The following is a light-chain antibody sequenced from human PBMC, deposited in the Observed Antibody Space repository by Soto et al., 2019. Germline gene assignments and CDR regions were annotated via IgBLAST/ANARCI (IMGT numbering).Light chain of an antibody. CDR2: GAF. CDR3: QQYGSSPPWT. V-gene: IGKV3-20*01. Sequence: EIVLTQSPGTLSLSPGERATLSCRASQSVSDNYLAWYQQKPGQAPRLLIYGAFTRATGIPDRFSGSGSGTAFRLTISRLEPEDFAVYYCQQYGSSPPWTFGQGTTVEIK. CDR1: QSVSDNY. J-gene: IGKJ1*01.